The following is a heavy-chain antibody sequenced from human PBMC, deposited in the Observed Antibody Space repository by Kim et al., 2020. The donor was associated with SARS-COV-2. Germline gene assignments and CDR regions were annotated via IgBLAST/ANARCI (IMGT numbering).Heavy chain of an antibody. D-gene: IGHD6-13*01. CDR1: GGSISSYY. J-gene: IGHJ6*02. Sequence: SETLSLTCTVSGGSISSYYWSWIRQPPGKGLEWIGYIYYSGSTNYNPSLKSRVTISVDTSKNQFSLKLSSVTAADTAGYYCARVDEAAAGPNYYYYGMDVXGQGTTVTVSS. V-gene: IGHV4-59*13. CDR3: ARVDEAAAGPNYYYYGMDV. CDR2: IYYSGST.